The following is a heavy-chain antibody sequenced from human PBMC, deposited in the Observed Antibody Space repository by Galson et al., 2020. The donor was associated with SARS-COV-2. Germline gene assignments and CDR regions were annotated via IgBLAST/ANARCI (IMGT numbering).Heavy chain of an antibody. D-gene: IGHD3-10*01. CDR2: IYTSGST. V-gene: IGHV4-61*02. Sequence: SETLSLTCTVSGGSISSGSYYWSWIRQPAGKGLEWIGRIYTSGSTNYNPSLKSRVTISVDTSKNQFSLKLSSVTAADTAVYYCARDPITGSGSYGYYYYGMDVWGQGTTVTVSS. CDR1: GGSISSGSYY. J-gene: IGHJ6*02. CDR3: ARDPITGSGSYGYYYYGMDV.